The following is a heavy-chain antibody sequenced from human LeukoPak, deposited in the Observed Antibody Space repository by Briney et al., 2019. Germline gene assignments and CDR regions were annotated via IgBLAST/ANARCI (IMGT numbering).Heavy chain of an antibody. D-gene: IGHD4-11*01. V-gene: IGHV1-46*01. Sequence: ASVKVSCKASGYTFTSYYMHWVRQAPGQGLEWMGIINPSGGSTSYAQKFQGRVTMTRDTSTSAVYMELGSLRSEDTAVYYCARALHSTTTLYYFDYWGQGTLVTVSS. J-gene: IGHJ4*02. CDR2: INPSGGST. CDR1: GYTFTSYY. CDR3: ARALHSTTTLYYFDY.